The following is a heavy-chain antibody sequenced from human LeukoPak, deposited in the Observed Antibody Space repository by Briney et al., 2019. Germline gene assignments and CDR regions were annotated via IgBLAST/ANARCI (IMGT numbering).Heavy chain of an antibody. CDR3: TISSSGSCYY. D-gene: IGHD2-15*01. Sequence: PGGSLRLSCAASGFTLSGSAMHWVRQASGKGLEWVGRIRSKANSYATAYAASVKGRFTISRDDPKNTAYLQMNSLKTEDTAVYYCTISSSGSCYYWGQGTLVTVSS. J-gene: IGHJ4*02. V-gene: IGHV3-73*01. CDR1: GFTLSGSA. CDR2: IRSKANSYAT.